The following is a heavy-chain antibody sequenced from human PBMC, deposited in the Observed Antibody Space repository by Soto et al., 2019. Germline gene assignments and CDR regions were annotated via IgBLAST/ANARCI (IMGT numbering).Heavy chain of an antibody. V-gene: IGHV4-59*08. CDR1: GGSISSYY. Sequence: SETLSLTCTVSGGSISSYYWSWIRQPPGKGLEWIGYIYYSGSTNYNPSLKSRVTISVDTSKNQFSLKLSSVTAADTAVYYCARSRDIVVVPAAMRIPWFDPWGQGTLVTVSS. CDR2: IYYSGST. J-gene: IGHJ5*02. CDR3: ARSRDIVVVPAAMRIPWFDP. D-gene: IGHD2-2*01.